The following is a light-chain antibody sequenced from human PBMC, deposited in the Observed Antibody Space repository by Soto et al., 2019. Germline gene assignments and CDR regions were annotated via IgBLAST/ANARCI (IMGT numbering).Light chain of an antibody. Sequence: EVLLTQSPSTLSLSPGEGVTLYCRASQSVTVNSLAWYQQKPGQAPRLLIYAASTRAAAVPDRFTGSGSVTDFALTISRLEPEDFGVYYCQQYGDSPLTSGPGTKVDIK. V-gene: IGKV3-20*01. J-gene: IGKJ3*01. CDR2: AAS. CDR3: QQYGDSPLT. CDR1: QSVTVNS.